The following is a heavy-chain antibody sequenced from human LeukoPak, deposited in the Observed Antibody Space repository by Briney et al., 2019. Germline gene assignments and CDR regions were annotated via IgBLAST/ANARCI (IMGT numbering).Heavy chain of an antibody. CDR2: ISAYNGNT. J-gene: IGHJ4*02. Sequence: ASVKVSCKASGYTFTSYGISWVRQAPGQGLEWMGWISAYNGNTNYAQKLQGRVTMATDTSTSTAYMELRSLRYDDTAVYYCAREVPAARSDDYWGQGTLVTVSS. CDR1: GYTFTSYG. CDR3: AREVPAARSDDY. D-gene: IGHD2-2*01. V-gene: IGHV1-18*01.